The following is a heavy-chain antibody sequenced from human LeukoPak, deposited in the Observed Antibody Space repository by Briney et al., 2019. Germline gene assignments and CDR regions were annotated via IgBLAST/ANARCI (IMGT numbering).Heavy chain of an antibody. Sequence: PGGSLRLSCAASGFAFSSYEMNWVRQAPGKGLEWVSYISSSGSTIYYADSVKGRFTISRDNAKNSLYLQMNSLRAEDTAVYYCAREVWRDYYDSSGDFDYWGQGTLVTVSS. J-gene: IGHJ4*02. CDR1: GFAFSSYE. D-gene: IGHD3-22*01. CDR2: ISSSGSTI. CDR3: AREVWRDYYDSSGDFDY. V-gene: IGHV3-48*03.